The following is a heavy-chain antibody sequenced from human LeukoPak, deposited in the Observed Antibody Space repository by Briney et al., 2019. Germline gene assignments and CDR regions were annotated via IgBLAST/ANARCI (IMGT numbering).Heavy chain of an antibody. Sequence: SGPTLVKPTQTLTLTCTFSGFSLSTSGVGVGWIRQPPGKALEWLALIYWDDDKRYSPSLKSRLTITKDTSKNQVVLTMTNMDPVDTATYFCAYRSGSRTHDAFDIWGQGRMVTVSS. V-gene: IGHV2-5*02. CDR2: IYWDDDK. J-gene: IGHJ3*02. CDR1: GFSLSTSGVG. CDR3: AYRSGSRTHDAFDI. D-gene: IGHD5-12*01.